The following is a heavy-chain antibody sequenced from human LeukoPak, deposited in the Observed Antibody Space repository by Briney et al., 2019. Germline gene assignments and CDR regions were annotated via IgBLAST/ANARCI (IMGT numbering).Heavy chain of an antibody. D-gene: IGHD2-21*01. J-gene: IGHJ4*02. CDR1: GDSVSSNSAA. CDR3: ARDLPSYCGGDCQGFDY. V-gene: IGHV6-1*01. Sequence: SQTLSLTCAISGDSVSSNSAAWNWIRQSPSRGLEWLGRTYYRSKWYNDYAVSVKSRITINPDTSKNQFSLQLNSVTPEDTAVYYCARDLPSYCGGDCQGFDYWGQGTLVTVSS. CDR2: TYYRSKWYN.